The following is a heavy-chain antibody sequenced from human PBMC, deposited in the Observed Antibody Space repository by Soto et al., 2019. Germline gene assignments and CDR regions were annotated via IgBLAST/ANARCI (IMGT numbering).Heavy chain of an antibody. CDR1: GYTFTSYW. CDR3: ARIGDLRRKYYYYYGMYV. J-gene: IGHJ6*02. V-gene: IGHV5-51*01. CDR2: IYPGDSDT. Sequence: GESLKISCEGSGYTFTSYWIAWVRQMPGKGLEWMGIIYPGDSDTRYSPSFQGQVTISADKAITTAYLQWSSLKASDTAMYYCARIGDLRRKYYYYYGMYVWGQGITVTVSS. D-gene: IGHD3-16*01.